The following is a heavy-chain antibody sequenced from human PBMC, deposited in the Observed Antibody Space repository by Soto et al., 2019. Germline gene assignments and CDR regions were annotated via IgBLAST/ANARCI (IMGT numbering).Heavy chain of an antibody. Sequence: ASVKVSCKASGFSFTGYYIHWLRQAPVQGLEWMGWINAHSGGTEYAQKFQGRVTLTRDTSIATAYLTLTSLTSDDTALYYCAKDLTRQLAYWLDPWGQGTQVTVSS. V-gene: IGHV1-2*02. CDR1: GFSFTGYY. CDR2: INAHSGGT. J-gene: IGHJ5*02. CDR3: AKDLTRQLAYWLDP. D-gene: IGHD6-6*01.